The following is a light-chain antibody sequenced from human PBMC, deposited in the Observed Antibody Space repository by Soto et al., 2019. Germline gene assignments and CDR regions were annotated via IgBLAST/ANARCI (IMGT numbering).Light chain of an antibody. CDR1: QSVDSSY. J-gene: IGKJ2*01. CDR3: QHYGSSIYT. V-gene: IGKV3-20*01. CDR2: GTS. Sequence: ENVLTQSPGPLSLSPGERATLSCRASQSVDSSYLAWYQQKPGQAPRLLIYGTSSRATGIPDRFSGSGSGTDFTLTINRLEAEDFAVYYCQHYGSSIYTFGEGTKLEIK.